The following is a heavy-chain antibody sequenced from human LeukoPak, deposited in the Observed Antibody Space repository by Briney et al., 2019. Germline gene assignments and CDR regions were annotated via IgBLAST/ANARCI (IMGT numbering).Heavy chain of an antibody. CDR3: TRGAGWLIDY. CDR2: IHNSGTS. D-gene: IGHD3-16*01. V-gene: IGHV4-59*01. J-gene: IGHJ4*02. CDR1: DDSISDYY. Sequence: SETLSLTCTVSDDSISDYYRGCIRQPPGKGLEWIGYIHNSGTSTYNLSLKSRVTISADTSKNQFSLKLNSMTTADTAVYYCTRGAGWLIDYWGQGILVTVSS.